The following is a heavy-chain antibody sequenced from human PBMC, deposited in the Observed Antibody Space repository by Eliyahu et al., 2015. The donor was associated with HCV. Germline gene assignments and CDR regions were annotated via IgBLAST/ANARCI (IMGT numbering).Heavy chain of an antibody. Sequence: QVQLVQSGAEVKKPGASVKISCXASGYLFTAYGMHWVRQAPGQRLEWMGWINGGNGNTAYSQNFRGRGTITRDTSATTAYMELTSLTSEDMAVYYCVREGVRPLLDFFDYWGQGTLVTVSS. D-gene: IGHD2-21*02. CDR2: INGGNGNT. J-gene: IGHJ4*02. CDR3: VREGVRPLLDFFDY. CDR1: GYLFTAYG. V-gene: IGHV1-3*01.